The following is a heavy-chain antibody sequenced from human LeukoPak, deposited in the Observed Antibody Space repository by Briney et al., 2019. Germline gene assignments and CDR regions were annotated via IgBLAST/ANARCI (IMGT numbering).Heavy chain of an antibody. CDR3: TTDIYSSGSYYSSPDY. D-gene: IGHD3-10*01. CDR2: IKSKTYGETA. J-gene: IGHJ4*02. CDR1: GFTFSDAW. Sequence: GVSLTLSCAASGFTFSDAWMNWVRQAAGKGREWVGRIKSKTYGETADYAAPVKGRFTMSRGDSKTMMYLQMNSLKTEETAIYYCTTDIYSSGSYYSSPDYWGQGTLVTVSS. V-gene: IGHV3-15*01.